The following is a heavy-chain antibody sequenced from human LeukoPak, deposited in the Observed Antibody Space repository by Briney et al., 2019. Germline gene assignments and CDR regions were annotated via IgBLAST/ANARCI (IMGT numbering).Heavy chain of an antibody. Sequence: SETLSLTCTVSGGSVSSGSYYWSWIRQPPGKGLEWIGYIYYSGSTNYNPSLKSRVTISVDTSKNQFSLELSSVTAADTAVYYCARGDDILTGYYPFDYWGQGTLVTVSS. V-gene: IGHV4-61*01. CDR1: GGSVSSGSYY. CDR2: IYYSGST. D-gene: IGHD3-9*01. CDR3: ARGDDILTGYYPFDY. J-gene: IGHJ4*02.